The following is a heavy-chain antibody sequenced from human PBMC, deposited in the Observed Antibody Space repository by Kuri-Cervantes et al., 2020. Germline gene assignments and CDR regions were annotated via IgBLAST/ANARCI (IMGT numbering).Heavy chain of an antibody. V-gene: IGHV4-30-4*01. CDR3: ARAYLGLGKLDY. J-gene: IGHJ4*02. Sequence: LRLSCTVSGASISSGGYYWSWIRQPPGKGLEWIGYIYYDGSTYYNPSLKSRLAIPVDTSKNQFSLKLSSVTAADTAVYYCARAYLGLGKLDYWGQGTLVTVSS. D-gene: IGHD7-27*01. CDR1: GASISSGGYY. CDR2: IYYDGST.